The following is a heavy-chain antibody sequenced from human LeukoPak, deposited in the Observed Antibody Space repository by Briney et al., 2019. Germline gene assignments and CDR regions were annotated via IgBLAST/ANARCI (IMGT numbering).Heavy chain of an antibody. D-gene: IGHD3-3*01. CDR3: AKALVTIFGVYYFDY. CDR1: GFTFSSYA. CDR2: ISGSGGST. Sequence: PGGSLRLSCAASGFTFSSYAMSWVRQAPGKGLEWVSAISGSGGSTYYADSVKGRFTISRDNSKNTLYLQMNSLSAEDTAVYYCAKALVTIFGVYYFDYWGQGTLVTVSS. J-gene: IGHJ4*02. V-gene: IGHV3-23*01.